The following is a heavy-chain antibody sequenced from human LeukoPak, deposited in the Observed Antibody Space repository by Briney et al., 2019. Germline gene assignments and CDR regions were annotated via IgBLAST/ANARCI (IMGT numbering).Heavy chain of an antibody. Sequence: TSETLSLTCTVSGGSISSGGNYWSWLRQLPGKGLEWIGYIYYVGSTNYNPSLKSRLSMSVDTSNNQFSLRLTSVTAADTAVYYCVRVEVIGSTRYFDYWGQGAMVSVSS. CDR2: IYYVGST. J-gene: IGHJ4*02. D-gene: IGHD3-16*02. CDR1: GGSISSGGNY. V-gene: IGHV4-31*03. CDR3: VRVEVIGSTRYFDY.